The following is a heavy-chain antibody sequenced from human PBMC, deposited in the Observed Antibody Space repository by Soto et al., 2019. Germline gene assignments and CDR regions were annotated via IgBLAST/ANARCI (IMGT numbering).Heavy chain of an antibody. V-gene: IGHV1-58*01. CDR3: ARDILVKSYGMDV. CDR1: GFTFSSSS. CDR2: IDVGSANA. Sequence: GASVKVSCKTSGFTFSSSSVHWVRQARGHRLQWIGWIDVGSANANYAHKVQGRVTMTTDTSTSAAYMELRSLKPDDTAVYYCARDILVKSYGMDVWGQGTTVTVSS. D-gene: IGHD1-26*01. J-gene: IGHJ6*02.